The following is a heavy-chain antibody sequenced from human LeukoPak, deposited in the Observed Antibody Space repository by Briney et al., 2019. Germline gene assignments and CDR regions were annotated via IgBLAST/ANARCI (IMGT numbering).Heavy chain of an antibody. D-gene: IGHD3-10*01. CDR2: IYYSGST. Sequence: SETLSLTCTVFGGSISSGDYYWSWIRQPPGKGLEWIGYIYYSGSTYYNPSLKSRVTISVDTSKNQFSLKLSSVTAADTAVYYCARGSGSYYFDYWGQGTLVTVSS. CDR1: GGSISSGDYY. CDR3: ARGSGSYYFDY. V-gene: IGHV4-30-4*08. J-gene: IGHJ4*02.